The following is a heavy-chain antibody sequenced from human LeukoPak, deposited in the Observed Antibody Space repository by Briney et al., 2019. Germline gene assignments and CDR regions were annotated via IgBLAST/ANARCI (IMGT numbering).Heavy chain of an antibody. V-gene: IGHV4-59*01. J-gene: IGHJ6*03. CDR2: IYYSGST. Sequence: SETLSLTCTVSGGSINSYYWSWIRQPPGKGLEWIGYIYYSGSTNYNPSLKSRVTISVDTSKNQFSLKLSSVTAADTAVYYCAGPSGRYYYYYMDVWGKGTTVTVSS. CDR1: GGSINSYY. CDR3: AGPSGRYYYYYMDV.